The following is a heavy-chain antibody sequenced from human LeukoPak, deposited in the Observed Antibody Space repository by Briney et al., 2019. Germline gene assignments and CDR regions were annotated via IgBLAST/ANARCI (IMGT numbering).Heavy chain of an antibody. J-gene: IGHJ4*02. CDR2: IYYSGST. CDR1: GGSISSYY. D-gene: IGHD5-24*01. V-gene: IGHV4-59*01. Sequence: SETLSLTCTVSGGSISSYYWSWIRQPPGKGLEWIGYIYYSGSTNYNPSLKSRVTISVDTSKNQFSPKLSSVTAADTAVYYCARDRDGYNQLDYWGQGTLVTVSS. CDR3: ARDRDGYNQLDY.